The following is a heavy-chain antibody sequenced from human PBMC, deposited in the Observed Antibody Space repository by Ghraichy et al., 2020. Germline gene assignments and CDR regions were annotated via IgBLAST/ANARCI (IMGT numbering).Heavy chain of an antibody. V-gene: IGHV4-4*07. CDR3: ARENIVAAGSIVGYFQH. D-gene: IGHD6-13*01. Sequence: ETLSLTCTVSGGSISSYYWSWIRQPAGKGLEWIGRIYTSGSTNYNPSLKSRVTMSVDTSKSQFSLKLTSVTAADTAVYYCARENIVAAGSIVGYFQHWGQGTLVTVSS. CDR2: IYTSGST. J-gene: IGHJ1*01. CDR1: GGSISSYY.